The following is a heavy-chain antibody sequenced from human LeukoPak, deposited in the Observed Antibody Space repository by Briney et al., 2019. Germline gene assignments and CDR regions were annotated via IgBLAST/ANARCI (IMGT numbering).Heavy chain of an antibody. CDR2: INSDGSST. CDR1: GFTFSSYW. V-gene: IGHV3-74*01. J-gene: IGHJ4*02. D-gene: IGHD6-13*01. Sequence: GGSLRLSCAASGFTFSSYWMHWVRQAPGKGLVWVSRINSDGSSTSYADSVKGRFTISRDNAKNTLYLQMNSLRAEDTAVYYCVRASIKRLQQLAKGINFDYWGQGTLVTVSS. CDR3: VRASIKRLQQLAKGINFDY.